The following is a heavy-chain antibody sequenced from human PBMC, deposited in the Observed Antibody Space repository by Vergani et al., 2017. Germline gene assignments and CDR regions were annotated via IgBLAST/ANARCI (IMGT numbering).Heavy chain of an antibody. CDR2: IRYDGSNK. CDR3: AKGDPYGSGSYYNVDY. CDR1: GFSFSTYS. D-gene: IGHD3-10*01. Sequence: VQLQESGGGLVKPGGSLRVSCAASGFSFSTYSINWVRQAPGKGLEWVAFIRYDGSNKYYADSVKGRFTISRDNSKNTLYLQMNSLRAEDTALYYCAKGDPYGSGSYYNVDYWGQGTLVTVSS. J-gene: IGHJ4*02. V-gene: IGHV3-30*02.